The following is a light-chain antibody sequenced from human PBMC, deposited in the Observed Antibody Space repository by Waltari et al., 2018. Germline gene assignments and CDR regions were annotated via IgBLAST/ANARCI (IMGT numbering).Light chain of an antibody. CDR3: QQYNS. CDR1: QSVSRN. V-gene: IGKV3-15*01. CDR2: GAS. J-gene: IGKJ1*01. Sequence: DIGMTHSPSTLSVSPGERATLSCRASQSVSRNLAWYQQKPGQAPRLLIYGASTRATGIPARFSGSGSGTEFTLTISSMQSEDFAVYYCQQYNSFGQGTKVEIK.